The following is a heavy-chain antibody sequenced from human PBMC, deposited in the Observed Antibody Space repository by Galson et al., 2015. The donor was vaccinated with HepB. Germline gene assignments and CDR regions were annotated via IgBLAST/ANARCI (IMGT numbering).Heavy chain of an antibody. CDR3: ARDDRGSYYSNYFDY. D-gene: IGHD1-26*01. V-gene: IGHV1-18*04. CDR1: GYTFTSYG. Sequence: SVKVSCKASGYTFTSYGISWVRQAPGQGLEWMGWISAYNGNTNYAQKLQGRVTMTTDTSTSTAYMELRSLRSDDTAVYYCARDDRGSYYSNYFDYWGQGTLVTVSS. J-gene: IGHJ4*02. CDR2: ISAYNGNT.